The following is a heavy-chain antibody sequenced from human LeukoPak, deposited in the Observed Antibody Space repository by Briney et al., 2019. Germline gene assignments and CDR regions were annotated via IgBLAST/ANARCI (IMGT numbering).Heavy chain of an antibody. D-gene: IGHD6-19*01. CDR3: AREGPVAVAGLDY. CDR1: GYTFTNYG. J-gene: IGHJ4*02. Sequence: ASVKVSCKASGYTFTNYGISWVRQAPGQGLEWVGWISAYKGNTNYAQNLQDRVTMTTDTSTSAAYMELRSLISDDTAVYYCAREGPVAVAGLDYWGQGTLVTVSS. CDR2: ISAYKGNT. V-gene: IGHV1-18*01.